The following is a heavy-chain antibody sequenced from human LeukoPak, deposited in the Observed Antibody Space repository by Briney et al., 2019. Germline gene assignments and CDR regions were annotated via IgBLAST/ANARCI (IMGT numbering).Heavy chain of an antibody. CDR2: IKDDGSDK. Sequence: GGSLRLSCAASGFTFSSYWMSWVRQAPGKGLERVATIKDDGSDKYYVDSVKGRFTISRDNAKNSLYLQMNSLRVEDTAVYYCANLGRTDWGQGTLVTVSS. CDR1: GFTFSSYW. V-gene: IGHV3-7*01. CDR3: ANLGRTD. J-gene: IGHJ4*02.